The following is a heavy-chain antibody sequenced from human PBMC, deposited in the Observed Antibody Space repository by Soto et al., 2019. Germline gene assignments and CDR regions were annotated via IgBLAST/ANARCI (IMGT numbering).Heavy chain of an antibody. J-gene: IGHJ4*02. D-gene: IGHD3-10*01. CDR3: ARGGDTMVRGVITVFDY. V-gene: IGHV4-31*03. Sequence: QVQLQVSGPGLVKPSQTLSLTCSVSGGSISSGGYYWSWIRQHPGKGLEWIGHIYNSGSTYYNPSLKSRVTISLDTSKNQFSLKLSSVTTADTAVYYCARGGDTMVRGVITVFDYWGQATLVTVSS. CDR2: IYNSGST. CDR1: GGSISSGGYY.